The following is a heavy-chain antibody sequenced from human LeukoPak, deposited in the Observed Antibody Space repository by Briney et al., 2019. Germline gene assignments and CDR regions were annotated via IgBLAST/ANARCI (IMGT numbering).Heavy chain of an antibody. CDR1: GFTFSDYY. V-gene: IGHV3-7*01. Sequence: GGSLRLSCAASGFTFSDYYMSWVRQAPGKGLEWVANIKQDGSEKYYVDSVKGRFTISRDNAKNSLYLQMNSLRAEDTAVYYCARVPRVAQFDPWGQGTLVTVSS. D-gene: IGHD2-15*01. CDR3: ARVPRVAQFDP. CDR2: IKQDGSEK. J-gene: IGHJ5*02.